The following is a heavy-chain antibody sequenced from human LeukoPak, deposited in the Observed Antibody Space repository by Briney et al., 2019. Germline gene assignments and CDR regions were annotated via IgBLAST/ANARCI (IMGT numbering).Heavy chain of an antibody. J-gene: IGHJ4*02. CDR2: ISYDGSNK. D-gene: IGHD2/OR15-2a*01. V-gene: IGHV3-30*04. CDR1: GFTFSSYA. Sequence: GGSLRLSCAASGFTFSSYAMHWVRQAPGKGLEWVAVISYDGSNKYYADSVKGRFTISRDNSRNTLYLQMNSLRAEDTAVYYCAKGPLLWNWGQGTLVTVSS. CDR3: AKGPLLWN.